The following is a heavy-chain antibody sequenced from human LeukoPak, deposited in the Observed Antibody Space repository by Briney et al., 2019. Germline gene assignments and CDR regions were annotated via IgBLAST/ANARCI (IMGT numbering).Heavy chain of an antibody. CDR1: GYTFTSYD. Sequence: ASVKVSCKASGYTFTSYDFNWVRQATGQRPEWMGWMSLNSGDTGYAQKFQDRVTMTRNTSISTAYMELSSLRSDDTAVYYCARGPPNWGYDYWGPGTLVTVSS. J-gene: IGHJ4*02. V-gene: IGHV1-8*01. CDR2: MSLNSGDT. D-gene: IGHD7-27*01. CDR3: ARGPPNWGYDY.